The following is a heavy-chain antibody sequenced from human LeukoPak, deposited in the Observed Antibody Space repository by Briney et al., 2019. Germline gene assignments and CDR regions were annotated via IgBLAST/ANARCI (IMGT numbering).Heavy chain of an antibody. J-gene: IGHJ5*02. CDR2: IYYSGST. D-gene: IGHD4-11*01. V-gene: IGHV4-31*03. CDR3: ARGIPGTTVTYRPWFDP. Sequence: PSETLSLTCTVSGGSISSGGYYWSWIRQHPGKGLEWIGYIYYSGSTYYNPSLKSRVTISVDTSKNQFSLKLSSVTAADTAVYYCARGIPGTTVTYRPWFDPWGQGTLVTVSS. CDR1: GGSISSGGYY.